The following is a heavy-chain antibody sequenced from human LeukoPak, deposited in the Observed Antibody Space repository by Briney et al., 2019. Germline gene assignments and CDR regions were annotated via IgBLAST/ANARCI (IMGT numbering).Heavy chain of an antibody. Sequence: GGSLRLSCAASGFTFSDYYMSWIRQAPGKGLEWVSYISSSGSTIYYADSVKGRFTISRDNAKNSLYLQMNSLRAEDTAVYYRAREREDSIVVVPAALDYWGQGTLVTVSS. J-gene: IGHJ4*02. CDR2: ISSSGSTI. V-gene: IGHV3-11*04. CDR3: AREREDSIVVVPAALDY. CDR1: GFTFSDYY. D-gene: IGHD2-2*01.